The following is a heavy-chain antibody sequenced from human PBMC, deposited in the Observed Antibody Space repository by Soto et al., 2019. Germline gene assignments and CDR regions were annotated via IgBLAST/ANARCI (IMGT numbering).Heavy chain of an antibody. CDR3: AKDLSVAVAGAL. V-gene: IGHV3-48*02. CDR2: IDSGSRTM. J-gene: IGHJ4*02. D-gene: IGHD6-19*01. CDR1: GFTFMSYS. Sequence: EVQQVESGGDLVQPGGSLRLSCVVSGFTFMSYSMNWVRQAPGKGLEWISCIDSGSRTMDYAESVKGRFTISRDNAKNTLYLQMNSLRDEDTAVYYCAKDLSVAVAGALWGQGTLVTVSS.